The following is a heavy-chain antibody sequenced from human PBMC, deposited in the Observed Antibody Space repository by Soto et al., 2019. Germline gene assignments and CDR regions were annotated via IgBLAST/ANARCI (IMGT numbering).Heavy chain of an antibody. J-gene: IGHJ4*02. D-gene: IGHD3-10*01. CDR2: ISASGASKT. CDR1: GFISSSYA. Sequence: QLLESGGGLAQPGGSLRLSCAASGFISSSYAMNWVRQAPGKGLEWVASISASGASKTYYADSVKGRFTIFRDNSENTLFLQMNSLRAEDTAVYYCAKGGTMVRGVTLDYWGQGTLVSVSS. V-gene: IGHV3-23*01. CDR3: AKGGTMVRGVTLDY.